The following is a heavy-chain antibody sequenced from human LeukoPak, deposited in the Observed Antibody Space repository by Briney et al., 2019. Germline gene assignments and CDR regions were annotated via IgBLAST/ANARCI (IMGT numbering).Heavy chain of an antibody. D-gene: IGHD3-22*01. J-gene: IGHJ4*02. CDR1: GGSISSYY. V-gene: IGHV4-59*08. CDR2: ISDIGSI. CDR3: SRHAGRPTMIVLVISYFDY. Sequence: SETLSLTCTVSGGSISSYYWSWIRQSPGKGLEWIAYISDIGSINYNPSLKSRVTISLDTSKNQFSLKLSSVTPADTAVYYCSRHAGRPTMIVLVISYFDYWGQGARVTVSS.